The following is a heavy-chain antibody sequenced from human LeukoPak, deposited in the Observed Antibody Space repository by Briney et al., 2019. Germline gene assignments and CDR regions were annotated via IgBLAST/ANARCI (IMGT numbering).Heavy chain of an antibody. CDR3: ARSKGGYDFWSGYYYYDY. CDR1: GYTFTGYY. Sequence: ASVKVSCKASGYTFTGYYMHWVRQAPGQGREWMGWINPNSGGTNYAQKFQGRVTMTRDTSISTAYMELSRLRSDDTAVYYCARSKGGYDFWSGYYYYDYWGQGTLVTVSS. D-gene: IGHD3-3*01. V-gene: IGHV1-2*02. J-gene: IGHJ4*02. CDR2: INPNSGGT.